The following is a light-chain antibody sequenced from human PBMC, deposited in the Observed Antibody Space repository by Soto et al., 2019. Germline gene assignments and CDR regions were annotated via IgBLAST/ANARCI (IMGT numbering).Light chain of an antibody. CDR3: QKYNSATLT. CDR2: AES. Sequence: DIQMTQSPSSLSSSLGDRVTITCRASQGISNYLAWYQQKTGKVPKIRIYAESPLQSGVPYRFSGSGSGTDLNLTISRLQHEDVATDYCQKYNSATLTCGGGTKVDIK. J-gene: IGKJ4*01. V-gene: IGKV1-27*01. CDR1: QGISNY.